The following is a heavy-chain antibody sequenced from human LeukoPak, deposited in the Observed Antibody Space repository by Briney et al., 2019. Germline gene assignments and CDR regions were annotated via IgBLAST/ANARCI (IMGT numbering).Heavy chain of an antibody. CDR2: IYSGGST. CDR3: ARVGSMIRFFYFDY. V-gene: IGHV3-53*01. D-gene: IGHD3-22*01. CDR1: GFTVSSNY. J-gene: IGHJ4*02. Sequence: PGGSLRLSCAASGFTVSSNYMSWVRQAPGKGLEWVSVIYSGGSTYYADSVKGRFTISRDNSKNTLYLQMNSLRAEDTAVYYCARVGSMIRFFYFDYWGQGTLVTVSS.